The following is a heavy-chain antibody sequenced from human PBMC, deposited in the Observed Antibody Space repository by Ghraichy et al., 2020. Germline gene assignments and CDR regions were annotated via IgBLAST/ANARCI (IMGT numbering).Heavy chain of an antibody. CDR1: GDNVSSNSSA. Sequence: SETLSLTCAISGDNVSSNSSAWNWIRQSPSRGLEWLGSTYYRSRWYNDCAVSVKGRITISPDTSKHQFTLQLTSMTPEDTAVYYCATDKALPTAEGRFDSWGQGTLGNVSS. J-gene: IGHJ4*02. V-gene: IGHV6-1*01. CDR3: ATDKALPTAEGRFDS. D-gene: IGHD6-13*01. CDR2: TYYRSRWYN.